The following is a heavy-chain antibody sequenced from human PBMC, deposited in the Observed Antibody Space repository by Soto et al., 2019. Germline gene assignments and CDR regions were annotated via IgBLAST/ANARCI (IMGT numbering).Heavy chain of an antibody. D-gene: IGHD3-3*01. CDR3: GTLIYPEAH. J-gene: IGHJ1*01. V-gene: IGHV3-74*01. Sequence: VVPIRHPYTVSGLNIIKYWRHWVRKAPGKGPXXVXXIXXXXXSXXXADSVKGRFTISRDNAKNTLYLQMNSLSAEDTAIYYCGTLIYPEAHWGQGTPVTASS. CDR2: IXXXXXSX. CDR1: GLNIIKYW.